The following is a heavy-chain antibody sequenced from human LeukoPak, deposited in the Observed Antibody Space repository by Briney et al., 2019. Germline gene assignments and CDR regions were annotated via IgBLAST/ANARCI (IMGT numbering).Heavy chain of an antibody. CDR3: ARLKQAIFGVVTWLNWFDP. D-gene: IGHD3-3*01. CDR1: GGSFSGYY. V-gene: IGHV4-34*01. CDR2: INHSGST. Sequence: SETLSLTCAVYGGSFSGYYWSWIRQLPGKGLEWIGEINHSGSTNYNPSLKSRVTISVDTSKNQFSLKLSSVTAADTAVYYCARLKQAIFGVVTWLNWFDPWGQGTLVTVSS. J-gene: IGHJ5*02.